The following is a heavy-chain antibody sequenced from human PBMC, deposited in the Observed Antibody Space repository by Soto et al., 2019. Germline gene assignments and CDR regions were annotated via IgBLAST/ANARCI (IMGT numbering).Heavy chain of an antibody. V-gene: IGHV1-58*02. J-gene: IGHJ6*02. CDR1: GFDFGSFG. CDR3: SADHPHTAIGWPV. Sequence: SLKVSCKASGFDFGSFGIQFLRQTRGRGLEWIGWIVVASGRTNYARQFQGRVAFSRDMSSTTAYMDLYDLKSDDTAVYFCSADHPHTAIGWPVWGQGTTVTVSS. CDR2: IVVASGRT.